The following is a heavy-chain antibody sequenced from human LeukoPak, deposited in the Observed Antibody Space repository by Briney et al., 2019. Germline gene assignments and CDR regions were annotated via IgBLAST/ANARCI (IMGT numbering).Heavy chain of an antibody. CDR1: GFTFSSYG. V-gene: IGHV3-30*18. CDR2: ISYDGSNK. D-gene: IGHD6-19*01. CDR3: AKIRLAVAGDFDY. Sequence: GGSLRLSCAASGFTFSSYGMHWVRQAPGKGLEWVAVISYDGSNKYYADSVKGRFTISRDNSKNTLYLQMNSLRAEDTAVYYCAKIRLAVAGDFDYWGQGTLVTVSS. J-gene: IGHJ4*02.